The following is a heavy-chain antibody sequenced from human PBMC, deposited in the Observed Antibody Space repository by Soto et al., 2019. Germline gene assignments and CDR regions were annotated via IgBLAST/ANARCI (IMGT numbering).Heavy chain of an antibody. CDR2: INPSGGST. CDR3: ARDKDTAMARHYYYGMDV. J-gene: IGHJ6*02. V-gene: IGHV1-46*01. Sequence: ASVKGSCKASGYTFTSYYMDWVRQAPGQGLEWMGIINPSGGSTSYAQKFQGRVTMTRDTSTSTVYMELSSLRSEDTAVYYCARDKDTAMARHYYYGMDVWGQGTTVTVSS. D-gene: IGHD5-18*01. CDR1: GYTFTSYY.